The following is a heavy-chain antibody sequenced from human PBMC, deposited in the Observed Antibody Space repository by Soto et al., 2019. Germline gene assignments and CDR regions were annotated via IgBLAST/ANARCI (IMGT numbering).Heavy chain of an antibody. J-gene: IGHJ5*02. CDR3: AKQAVVIAATPWFDP. CDR2: ISGSGTST. D-gene: IGHD2-15*01. V-gene: IGHV3-23*01. CDR1: GFTFSSCA. Sequence: EVQLLESVGGLVQPGGSLILSCAASGFTFSSCAMNWVRQAPGKGLEWVSAISGSGTSTYYADSVEGRFTISRDNSKNTLYLQMNSLRAEDTAVYYCAKQAVVIAATPWFDPWGQGTLVIVSS.